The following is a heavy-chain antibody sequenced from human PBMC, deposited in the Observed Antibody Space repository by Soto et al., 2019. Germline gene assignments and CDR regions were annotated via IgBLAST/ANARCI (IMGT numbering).Heavy chain of an antibody. V-gene: IGHV4-59*12. J-gene: IGHJ4*02. Sequence: SETLSLTCTVSGGSISSYYWSWIRQPPGKGLEWIGYIYYSGSTNYNPSLKSRVTISVDTSKNQFSLKLTSVTAADTAVYYCARRAGYSYGIWVDYWGQGTLVTVSS. CDR2: IYYSGST. CDR3: ARRAGYSYGIWVDY. D-gene: IGHD5-18*01. CDR1: GGSISSYY.